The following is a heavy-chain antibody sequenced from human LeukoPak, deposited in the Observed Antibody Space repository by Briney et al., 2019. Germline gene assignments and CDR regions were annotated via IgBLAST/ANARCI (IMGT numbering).Heavy chain of an antibody. V-gene: IGHV3-48*03. CDR1: GFTYSSYE. J-gene: IGHJ4*02. Sequence: GGSLRLXCAASGFTYSSYEMNWVRRAPGKGLESVSYVSSSGSTIYYADSVKGRFTISRDNAENSLFLQMNSLRAEDTAVYYCARGSIWKTTVTTGYWGQGTLVTVSS. D-gene: IGHD4-17*01. CDR2: VSSSGSTI. CDR3: ARGSIWKTTVTTGY.